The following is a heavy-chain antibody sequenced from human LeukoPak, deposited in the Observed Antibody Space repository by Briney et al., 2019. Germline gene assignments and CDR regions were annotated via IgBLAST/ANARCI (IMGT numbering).Heavy chain of an antibody. CDR1: GYTFTSYA. V-gene: IGHV7-4-1*02. Sequence: ASVKVSCKASGYTFTSYAMNWVRQAPGQGLEWMGWINPNTGNPTYAQGFTGRFVFSLDTSVTTAYLQISSLKAEDTAVYYCARAYQPLGGLSFPDSWGQGTLVTVSS. J-gene: IGHJ5*01. CDR2: INPNTGNP. CDR3: ARAYQPLGGLSFPDS. D-gene: IGHD3-16*02.